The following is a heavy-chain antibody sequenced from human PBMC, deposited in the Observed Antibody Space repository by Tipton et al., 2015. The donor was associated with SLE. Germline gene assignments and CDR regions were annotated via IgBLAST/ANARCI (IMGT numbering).Heavy chain of an antibody. CDR3: ARRWDY. CDR2: IYTSGST. CDR1: GGSISSVTYY. J-gene: IGHJ4*02. V-gene: IGHV4-61*09. Sequence: TLSLTCIVSGGSISSVTYYWSWLRQPAGKGLEWIGHIYTSGSTNYNPSLKTRVTISVDMSKNQFSLKLSSVTAADTAVYYCARRWDYWGQGTLVTVSS.